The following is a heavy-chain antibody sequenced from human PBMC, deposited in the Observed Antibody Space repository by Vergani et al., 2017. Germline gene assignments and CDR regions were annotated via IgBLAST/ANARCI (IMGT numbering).Heavy chain of an antibody. CDR3: AREGSHSSGWYSDAFDI. J-gene: IGHJ3*02. V-gene: IGHV1-69*08. CDR2: IIPILGIA. Sequence: QVQLVQSGAEVKKPGSSVKVSCKASGGTFSSYTISWVRQAPGQGLEWMGRIIPILGIANYAQKFQGRVTITADKSTRTAYMELSSLRSEDTAVYYCAREGSHSSGWYSDAFDIWGQGTMVTVSS. D-gene: IGHD6-19*01. CDR1: GGTFSSYT.